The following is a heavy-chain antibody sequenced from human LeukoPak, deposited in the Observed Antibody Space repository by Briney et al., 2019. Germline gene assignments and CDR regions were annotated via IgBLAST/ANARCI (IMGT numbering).Heavy chain of an antibody. J-gene: IGHJ4*02. V-gene: IGHV3-74*01. D-gene: IGHD6-13*01. Sequence: GGSLRLSCAASGFTFSSHWMHWVRHAPGEGLVWASRINSDGSSTSYADSVKGRFTISRDNAKNTLYLEMNSLRAEDTAVYYCAREGSYISSFDCWGQGNLVTVSS. CDR3: AREGSYISSFDC. CDR2: INSDGSST. CDR1: GFTFSSHW.